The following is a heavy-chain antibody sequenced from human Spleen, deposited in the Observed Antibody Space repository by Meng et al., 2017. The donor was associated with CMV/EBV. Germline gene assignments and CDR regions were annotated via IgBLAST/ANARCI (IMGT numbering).Heavy chain of an antibody. D-gene: IGHD3-10*01. CDR2: IYWNDDK. Sequence: FYLSTSGVGVGWIRQPPGKALEWLAVIYWNDDKRYSPSLKSRLTITKDTSKNQVVLTMTNMDPVDTATYYCAHRRSRGVHPENWFDPWGQGTLVTVSS. CDR3: AHRRSRGVHPENWFDP. J-gene: IGHJ5*02. V-gene: IGHV2-5*01. CDR1: FYLSTSGVG.